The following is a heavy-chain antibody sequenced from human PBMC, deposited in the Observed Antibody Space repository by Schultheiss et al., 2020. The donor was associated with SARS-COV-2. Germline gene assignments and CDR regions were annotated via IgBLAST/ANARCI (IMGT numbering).Heavy chain of an antibody. D-gene: IGHD3-10*01. CDR1: GFTFSNYG. CDR3: ARDRFVSGSGSESDY. Sequence: GGSLRLSCAVSGFTFSNYGMHWVRQAPGKGLEWVAVIWYDGSNKYYADSVKGRFTISRDNSKNTLYLQMNSLRAEDTAVYYCARDRFVSGSGSESDYWGQGTLVTVSS. V-gene: IGHV3-33*01. CDR2: IWYDGSNK. J-gene: IGHJ4*02.